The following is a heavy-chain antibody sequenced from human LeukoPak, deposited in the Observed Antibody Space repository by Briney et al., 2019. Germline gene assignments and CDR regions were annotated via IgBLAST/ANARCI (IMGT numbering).Heavy chain of an antibody. CDR2: IYSGGNI. J-gene: IGHJ4*02. Sequence: KGLEWVSGIYSGGNIYYADSVKGRFTISRDKTKNTLYLQMNSLRAEDTAVYYCARDFSFDYWGQGTLVTVSS. D-gene: IGHD2/OR15-2a*01. V-gene: IGHV3-66*01. CDR3: ARDFSFDY.